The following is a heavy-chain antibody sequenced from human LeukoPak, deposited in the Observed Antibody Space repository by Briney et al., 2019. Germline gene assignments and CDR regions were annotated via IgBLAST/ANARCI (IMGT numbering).Heavy chain of an antibody. V-gene: IGHV3-21*01. J-gene: IGHJ4*02. CDR1: GFTFSRYS. Sequence: GGSLRLSCAASGFTFSRYSMNWVRQAPGKGLEWVSSMSSSSGPTYYGDSVKGRFTVSRDNAKRSLYLQMNSLRADDTAVSYCAREFDGSASGAGYWGQGTLVTVSS. D-gene: IGHD1-26*01. CDR3: AREFDGSASGAGY. CDR2: MSSSSGPT.